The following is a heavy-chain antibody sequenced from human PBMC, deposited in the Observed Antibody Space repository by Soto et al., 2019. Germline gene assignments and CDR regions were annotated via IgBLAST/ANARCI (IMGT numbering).Heavy chain of an antibody. CDR1: GRSMSGYY. CDR3: AREDYYDTGYYVV. J-gene: IGHJ4*02. CDR2: IYTSGTT. Sequence: LSLTCTVSGRSMSGYYWSWIRQPAGERLEWIGRIYTSGTTDFSPSLKGRVTMSVDTSKNQFSLKLTSVTAADTALYYCAREDYYDTGYYVVWGQGTQVTVSS. D-gene: IGHD3-9*01. V-gene: IGHV4-4*07.